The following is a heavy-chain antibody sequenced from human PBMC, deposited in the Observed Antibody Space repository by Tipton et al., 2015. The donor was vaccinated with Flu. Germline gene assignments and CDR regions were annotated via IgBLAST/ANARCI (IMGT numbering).Heavy chain of an antibody. D-gene: IGHD6-19*01. CDR1: GFTFNNYE. J-gene: IGHJ4*02. Sequence: SLRLSCSASGFTFNNYEMNWVRQAPGKGLEWVAFVSSSGTTMYYRDSVKGRFTISRDDAKNSLYLEMNSLRADDTAVYSCAKVIPELVAGLDSWGQGTLVTVSS. CDR3: AKVIPELVAGLDS. CDR2: VSSSGTTM. V-gene: IGHV3-48*03.